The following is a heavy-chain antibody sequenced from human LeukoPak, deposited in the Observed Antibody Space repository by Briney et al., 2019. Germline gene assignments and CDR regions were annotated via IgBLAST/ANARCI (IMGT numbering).Heavy chain of an antibody. J-gene: IGHJ4*02. V-gene: IGHV3-23*01. CDR3: AKAGGRGYYFDY. CDR2: ISGSGGST. D-gene: IGHD3-10*01. CDR1: GFTFNSYA. Sequence: AGSLRLSCAASGFTFNSYAMSWVRQAPGKGLELVSSISGSGGSTYYADSVKGRFTISRDNSKNTLYLQMNSLRAEDTAVYYCAKAGGRGYYFDYWGQGTLVTVSS.